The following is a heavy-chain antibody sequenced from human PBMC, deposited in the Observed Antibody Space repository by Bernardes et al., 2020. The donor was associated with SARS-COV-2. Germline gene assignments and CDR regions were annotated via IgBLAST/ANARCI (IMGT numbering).Heavy chain of an antibody. J-gene: IGHJ4*02. CDR2: IGTSNGIT. CDR3: TRGGGDEHNYVVGY. CDR1: GFTFNTYT. V-gene: IGHV3-48*04. D-gene: IGHD3-16*01. Sequence: GGSLRLSCEASGFTFNTYTFNWVRQAPGKGLEWISYIGTSNGITHYADSVKGRFTISRDNAKNSLFLQMNSLRAEDTAVYYCTRGGGDEHNYVVGYWGQGTLVTVSS.